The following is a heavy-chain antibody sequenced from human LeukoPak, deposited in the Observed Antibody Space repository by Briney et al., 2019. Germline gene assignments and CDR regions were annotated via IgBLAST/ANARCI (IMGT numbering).Heavy chain of an antibody. V-gene: IGHV5-51*01. CDR2: IYPGDSDT. J-gene: IGHJ4*02. CDR3: ARGVMVRGVIITTYFDY. D-gene: IGHD3-10*01. CDR1: GYNFTSHW. Sequence: GESLKISCKGSGYNFTSHWIGWVRQMPGKGLEWMGIIYPGDSDTRYSPSFQGQVTISADKSITTAYLQWSSLKASDTAMYYCARGVMVRGVIITTYFDYWGQGTLVTVSS.